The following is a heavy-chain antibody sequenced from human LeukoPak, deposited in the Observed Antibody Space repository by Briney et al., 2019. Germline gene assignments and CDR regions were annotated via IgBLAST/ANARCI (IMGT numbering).Heavy chain of an antibody. CDR3: ARQGIEYSSSF. CDR1: GHSISSGYY. Sequence: TSETLSLTCAVSGHSISSGYYWGWIRQPPGKGLEWIGSIYHSGSTYYNPSLKSRVTISVDTSKNQFSLKLSSVTAADTAVYYCARQGIEYSSSFWGQGTLVTVSS. V-gene: IGHV4-38-2*01. D-gene: IGHD6-6*01. CDR2: IYHSGST. J-gene: IGHJ4*02.